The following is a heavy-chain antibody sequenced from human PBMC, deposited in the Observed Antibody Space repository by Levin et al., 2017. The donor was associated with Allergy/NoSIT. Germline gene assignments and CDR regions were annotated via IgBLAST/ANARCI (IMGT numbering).Heavy chain of an antibody. CDR3: ARGRRQWLVPNVGYCFDY. Sequence: GGSLRLSCAASGFTFSSYGMHWVRQAPGKGLEWVAVIWYDGSNKYYADSVKGRFTISRDNSKNTLYLQMNSLRAEDTAVYYCARGRRQWLVPNVGYCFDYWGQGTLVTVSS. J-gene: IGHJ4*02. V-gene: IGHV3-33*01. CDR1: GFTFSSYG. CDR2: IWYDGSNK. D-gene: IGHD6-19*01.